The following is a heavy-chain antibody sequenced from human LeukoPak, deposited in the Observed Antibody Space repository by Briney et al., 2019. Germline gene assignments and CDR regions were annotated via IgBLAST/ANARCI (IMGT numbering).Heavy chain of an antibody. J-gene: IGHJ4*02. V-gene: IGHV3-53*01. CDR1: GFTVSSKY. CDR3: AGRGDGGRSFDY. D-gene: IGHD4-23*01. CDR2: IYSGDST. Sequence: GGSLRLSCAASGFTVSSKYMSWVRKAPGKGLEWVSVIYSGDSTYYADSVKGRFTVSRDNSKNTLYLQMNSLRAEDTAVYYCAGRGDGGRSFDYWGQGSLVTVSS.